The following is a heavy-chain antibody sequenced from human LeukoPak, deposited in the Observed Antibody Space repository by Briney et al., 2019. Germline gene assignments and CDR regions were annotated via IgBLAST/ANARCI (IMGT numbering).Heavy chain of an antibody. V-gene: IGHV3-23*01. D-gene: IGHD3-22*01. CDR3: ARGYYYESSGYSIPFDY. Sequence: PGGSLRLSCTAPGFTFSINAMSWVRQAPGKGLEWVSGISGSGGSTYYADSVRGRFTISRDNSKNTLYLHVNSLRAEDTAIYYCARGYYYESSGYSIPFDYWGQGTRVTVSS. J-gene: IGHJ4*02. CDR2: ISGSGGST. CDR1: GFTFSINA.